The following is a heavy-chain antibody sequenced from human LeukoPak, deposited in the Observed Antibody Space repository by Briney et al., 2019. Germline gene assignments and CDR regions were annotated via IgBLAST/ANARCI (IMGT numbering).Heavy chain of an antibody. CDR2: IRYDGSNK. CDR3: ARRRDSGSLQHFDY. D-gene: IGHD1-26*01. Sequence: GGSLRLSCAASGFTFSTYGMHWVRQAPGKGLEWVAFIRYDGSNKYYADSVKGRLTISRDSSKNSLYLQMNSLRAEDTAVYYCARRRDSGSLQHFDYWGQGTLVTVSS. J-gene: IGHJ4*02. V-gene: IGHV3-30*02. CDR1: GFTFSTYG.